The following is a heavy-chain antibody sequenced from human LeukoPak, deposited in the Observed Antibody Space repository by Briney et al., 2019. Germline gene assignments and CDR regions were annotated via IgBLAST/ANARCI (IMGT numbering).Heavy chain of an antibody. J-gene: IGHJ4*02. CDR1: GYTFTGYY. CDR2: INPNSGGT. CDR3: ARVDLDGSGSYDY. D-gene: IGHD3-10*01. V-gene: IGHV1-2*02. Sequence: ASVKVSCKASGYTFTGYYMHWVRQAPGQGLEWMGWINPNSGGTNYAQKFQGRVTMTRDASISTAYMELSRLRSDDTAVYYCARVDLDGSGSYDYWGQGTLVTVSS.